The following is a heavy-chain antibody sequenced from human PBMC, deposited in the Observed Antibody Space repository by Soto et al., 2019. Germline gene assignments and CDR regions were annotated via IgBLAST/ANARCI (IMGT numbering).Heavy chain of an antibody. CDR2: IKPDGGAT. CDR1: DFTFVNSW. D-gene: IGHD3-16*01. CDR3: FGGNGGPQ. J-gene: IGHJ4*02. V-gene: IGHV3-7*03. Sequence: XESLRLSSASSDFTFVNSWINWVRQAPGKGLEWVANIKPDGGATNYVDSVKGRFTISRDNVRNSASLQMNSLRVEDTAVYFCFGGNGGPQWGQGTLVTVSS.